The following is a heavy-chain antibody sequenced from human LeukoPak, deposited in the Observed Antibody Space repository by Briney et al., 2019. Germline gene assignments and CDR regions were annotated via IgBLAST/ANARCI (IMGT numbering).Heavy chain of an antibody. CDR2: ISGSGGST. CDR3: AKDPAYDFWSGYYAAFDY. Sequence: GGSLRLSCAASGFTFSSYAMSWVRQAPGKGLEWVSAISGSGGSTYYADSVKGRFTISRDNSKNTLFLQMNSLRAEDTAVYYCAKDPAYDFWSGYYAAFDYWGQGTLVTVSS. J-gene: IGHJ4*02. CDR1: GFTFSSYA. V-gene: IGHV3-23*01. D-gene: IGHD3-3*01.